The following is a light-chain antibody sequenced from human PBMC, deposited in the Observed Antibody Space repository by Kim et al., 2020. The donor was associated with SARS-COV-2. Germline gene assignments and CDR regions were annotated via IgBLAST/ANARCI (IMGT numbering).Light chain of an antibody. CDR1: ASNIGSNT. J-gene: IGLJ3*02. V-gene: IGLV1-44*01. Sequence: GQRVTISCFGSASNIGSNTVNWYQQFPGTAPKLLIDSDNRRPSGVPVRVSGSKSGTSASLAISGLQSEDEADYYCATWDDSLDVWMFGGGTKLTVL. CDR3: ATWDDSLDVWM. CDR2: SDN.